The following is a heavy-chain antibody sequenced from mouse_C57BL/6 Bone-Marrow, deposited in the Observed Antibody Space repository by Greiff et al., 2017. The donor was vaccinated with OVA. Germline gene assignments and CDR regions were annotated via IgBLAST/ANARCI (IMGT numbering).Heavy chain of an antibody. J-gene: IGHJ1*03. Sequence: EVQLQQSGPVLVKPGASVKMSCKASGYTFTDYYMNWVKQSHGKSLEWIGVINPYNGGTSYNQKFKGKATLTVDKSSSTAYMELNSLTSEDSAVYYCARCRYYGSSYRYFDVWGTGTTVTVSS. D-gene: IGHD1-1*01. V-gene: IGHV1-19*01. CDR3: ARCRYYGSSYRYFDV. CDR2: INPYNGGT. CDR1: GYTFTDYY.